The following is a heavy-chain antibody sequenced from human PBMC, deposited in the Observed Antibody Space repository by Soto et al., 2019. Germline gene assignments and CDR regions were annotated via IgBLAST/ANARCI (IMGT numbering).Heavy chain of an antibody. Sequence: GGSLRLSCAASGFTFDDYAMHWVRQAPGKGLEWVSGISWNSGSIGYADSVKGRFTISRDNAKNSLYLQMNSLRAEDTALYYCAKSVKGGYFDWLLHNHDAFDIWGQGTMVTVSS. CDR1: GFTFDDYA. D-gene: IGHD3-9*01. V-gene: IGHV3-9*01. CDR3: AKSVKGGYFDWLLHNHDAFDI. J-gene: IGHJ3*02. CDR2: ISWNSGSI.